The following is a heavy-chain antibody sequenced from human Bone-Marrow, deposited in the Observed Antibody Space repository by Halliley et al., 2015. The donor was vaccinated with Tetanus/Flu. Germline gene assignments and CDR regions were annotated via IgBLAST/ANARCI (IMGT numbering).Heavy chain of an antibody. CDR3: ARRFRNDAFDL. V-gene: IGHV3-49*04. CDR1: GFNFGDYA. CDR2: IRSKAYGGTT. D-gene: IGHD1-1*01. J-gene: IGHJ3*01. Sequence: SLRLSCTASGFNFGDYAMTWVRQAPGKGLEWVGFIRSKAYGGTTEYAASVKGRFTISRDDSKSTAYLQVNSLKIEDTAVYSCARRFRNDAFDLWGQGTMVTVSS.